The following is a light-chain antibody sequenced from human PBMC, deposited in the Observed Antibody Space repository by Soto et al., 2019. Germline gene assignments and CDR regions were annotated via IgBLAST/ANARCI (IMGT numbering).Light chain of an antibody. J-gene: IGKJ3*01. Sequence: EIVMTQSPATLSVSPGERATLSCSASQSVSSNLAWYQQNPGQAPRLLIYGASTRATGIPARFSGSGSGTEFTLTISSLQSEDFAVYYCQQYNNWPPFTFGPGTKVDI. CDR2: GAS. V-gene: IGKV3-15*01. CDR3: QQYNNWPPFT. CDR1: QSVSSN.